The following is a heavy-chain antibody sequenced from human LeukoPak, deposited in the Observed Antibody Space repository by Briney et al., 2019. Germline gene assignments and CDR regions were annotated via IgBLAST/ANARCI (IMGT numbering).Heavy chain of an antibody. Sequence: SSVKVSCKASGGTFSSYTISWVRQAPVQGLEWMGRIIPILGIANYAQKFQGRVTITADKSTSTAYMELSSLRSEDTAVYYCARLSDGYNFDYWGQGTLVTVSS. CDR2: IIPILGIA. D-gene: IGHD5-24*01. V-gene: IGHV1-69*02. CDR3: ARLSDGYNFDY. CDR1: GGTFSSYT. J-gene: IGHJ4*02.